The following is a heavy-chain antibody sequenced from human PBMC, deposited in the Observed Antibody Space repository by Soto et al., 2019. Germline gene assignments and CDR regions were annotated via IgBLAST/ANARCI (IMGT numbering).Heavy chain of an antibody. D-gene: IGHD1-20*01. CDR3: AREWPPGIAWFDP. V-gene: IGHV1-69*01. Sequence: QVQLGQSGAEWKKPGSSVKFSCKASGGTFSIYTISWVRQAPGQGLEWMGGSANSAQKFQGRLTVTAEESTSTVYLELSSRTSEDTDVYYCAREWPPGIAWFDPWGQGTLVSVSS. CDR2: SA. CDR1: GGTFSIYT. J-gene: IGHJ5*02.